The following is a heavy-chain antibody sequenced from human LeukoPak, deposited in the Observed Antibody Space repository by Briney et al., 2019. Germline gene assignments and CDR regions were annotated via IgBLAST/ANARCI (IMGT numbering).Heavy chain of an antibody. D-gene: IGHD3-22*01. J-gene: IGHJ4*02. Sequence: GESLKISCKGSGYSFTSYWIGWVRQMPGKGLEWMGIIYPGDSDTRYSPSFQGQVTISADKSISTAYLQWNSLKASDTAMYYCARSDYYDTSDSRTHYFDYWGQGTLVTVSS. CDR3: ARSDYYDTSDSRTHYFDY. CDR2: IYPGDSDT. V-gene: IGHV5-51*01. CDR1: GYSFTSYW.